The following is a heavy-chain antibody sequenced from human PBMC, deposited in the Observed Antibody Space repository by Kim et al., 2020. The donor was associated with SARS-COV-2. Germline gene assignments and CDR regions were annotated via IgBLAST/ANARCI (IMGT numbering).Heavy chain of an antibody. CDR3: ARGRYCSGGSCYSYKLYNWFDP. CDR1: GGSFSGYY. V-gene: IGHV4-34*01. CDR2: INHSGST. J-gene: IGHJ5*02. Sequence: SETLSLTCAVYGGSFSGYYWSWIRQPPGKGLEWIGEINHSGSTNYNPSLKSRVTISVDTSKNQFSLKLSSVTAADTAVYYCARGRYCSGGSCYSYKLYNWFDPWGQGTLVTVSS. D-gene: IGHD2-15*01.